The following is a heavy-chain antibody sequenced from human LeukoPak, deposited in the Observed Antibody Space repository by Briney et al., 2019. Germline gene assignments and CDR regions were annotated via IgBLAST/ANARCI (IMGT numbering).Heavy chain of an antibody. CDR3: ARKDGDY. V-gene: IGHV4-4*07. CDR1: GASISAFH. CDR2: IYSSGST. J-gene: IGHJ4*02. Sequence: SETLSLTCTVSGASISAFHWTWFRQPAGKGPEWIGLIYSSGSTLFNPSLKSRVAMSVDLTKNQLSLKLTSVTAADTAMYYCARKDGDYWGRGTLVTVSS.